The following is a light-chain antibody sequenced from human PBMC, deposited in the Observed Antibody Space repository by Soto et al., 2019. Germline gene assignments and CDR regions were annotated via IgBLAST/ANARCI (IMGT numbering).Light chain of an antibody. CDR2: EVS. CDR3: SSYAGSNNNV. Sequence: QSVLTQPPSASGSPGQSVTISCTGTSSDVGKYDYVSWFQHHPGKAPKLIIYEVSKRPSGVPDRFSGSKSGSTASLTVSGLQAEDEADFYCSSYAGSNNNVFGTGTKVTVL. CDR1: SSDVGKYDY. V-gene: IGLV2-8*01. J-gene: IGLJ1*01.